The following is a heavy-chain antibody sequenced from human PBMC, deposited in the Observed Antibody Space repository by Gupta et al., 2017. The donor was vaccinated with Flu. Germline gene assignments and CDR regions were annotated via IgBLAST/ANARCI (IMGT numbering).Heavy chain of an antibody. Sequence: YGQQRARQVPGKGLEWRAGKGYDGSNKSYADSRMVRFTISRNNSKKMGYLQVNSLKEYDTGVYFCAGDQPRCSWYSTWLDPGGQGTLVTVSS. D-gene: IGHD6-13*01. CDR3: AGDQPRCSWYSTWLDP. CDR2: KGYDGSNK. CDR1: YG. J-gene: IGHJ5*02. V-gene: IGHV3-33*03.